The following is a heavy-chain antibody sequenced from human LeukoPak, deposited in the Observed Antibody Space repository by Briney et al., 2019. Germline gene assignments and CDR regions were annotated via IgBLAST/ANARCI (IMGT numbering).Heavy chain of an antibody. V-gene: IGHV3-21*04. Sequence: GGSLRLSCAASGFTFSSYSMNWVRQAPGKGLEWVSSITSSSRYIYHADSVKGRFTISRDNAKNSLYLQMNSLRAEDTAVYYCARDESDPRDIAVAGTVYWGQGTLVTVSS. CDR3: ARDESDPRDIAVAGTVY. D-gene: IGHD6-19*01. CDR2: ITSSSRYI. J-gene: IGHJ4*02. CDR1: GFTFSSYS.